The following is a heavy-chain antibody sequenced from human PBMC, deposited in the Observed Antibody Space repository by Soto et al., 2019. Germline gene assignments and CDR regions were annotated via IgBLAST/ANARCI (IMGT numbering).Heavy chain of an antibody. CDR1: GASISSYH. D-gene: IGHD5-12*01. Sequence: SETLSLTCTVSGASISSYHWSWIRQPPGKGLEWIGYIYYSGSTNYNPSLKSRVTISVDTSKNQFSLKLSSVTAADTAVYFCARRKDGYNRNNWLHPWGQGTLVTVS. CDR2: IYYSGST. V-gene: IGHV4-59*08. J-gene: IGHJ5*02. CDR3: ARRKDGYNRNNWLHP.